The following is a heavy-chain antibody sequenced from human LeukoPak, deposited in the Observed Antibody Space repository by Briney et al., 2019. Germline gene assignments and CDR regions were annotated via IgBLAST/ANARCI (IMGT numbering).Heavy chain of an antibody. CDR1: GFTFSSYA. J-gene: IGHJ5*02. D-gene: IGHD4-11*01. Sequence: GGSLRLSCAASGFTFSSYAMHWVRQAPGKGLEWVAVISYDGSNKYYADSVKGRFTISRDNSKNTLYLQMNSLRAEDTAVYYCAKDRFGKTTVNNWFDPWGQGTLVTVSS. CDR2: ISYDGSNK. CDR3: AKDRFGKTTVNNWFDP. V-gene: IGHV3-30-3*01.